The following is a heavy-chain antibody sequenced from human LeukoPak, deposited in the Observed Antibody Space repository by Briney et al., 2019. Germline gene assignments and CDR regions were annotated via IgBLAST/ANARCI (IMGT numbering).Heavy chain of an antibody. CDR2: IYYSGST. Sequence: NTSETLSLTCTVSGGSISTYYWSWNRQPPGKGLEWIGYIYYSGSTNYNPSLKSRVTISVDTSKKQFSLKLSSVTAADTAVYYCARGYSSSSGRPDYWGQGTLVTVSS. J-gene: IGHJ4*02. D-gene: IGHD6-6*01. CDR1: GGSISTYY. V-gene: IGHV4-59*08. CDR3: ARGYSSSSGRPDY.